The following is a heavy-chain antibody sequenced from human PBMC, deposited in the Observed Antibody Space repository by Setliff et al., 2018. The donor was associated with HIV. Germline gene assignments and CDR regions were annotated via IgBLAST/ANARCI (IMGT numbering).Heavy chain of an antibody. CDR3: ARVGGSYYLHYFDY. Sequence: PGGSLRLSCAASGFRFSDYAMTWVRQAPGKGLEWVSYISSSGNIIYYADSVKGRFTISRDNAKDSVYLQISALRGEDTAVYYCARVGGSYYLHYFDYWGQGTVVTVSS. D-gene: IGHD1-26*01. CDR2: ISSSGNII. CDR1: GFRFSDYA. V-gene: IGHV3-48*03. J-gene: IGHJ4*02.